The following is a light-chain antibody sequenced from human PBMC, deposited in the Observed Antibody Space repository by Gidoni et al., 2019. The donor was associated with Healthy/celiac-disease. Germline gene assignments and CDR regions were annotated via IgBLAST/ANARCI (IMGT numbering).Light chain of an antibody. CDR1: HDISNY. V-gene: IGKV1-33*01. J-gene: IGKJ3*01. CDR3: QQYDNLPFT. Sequence: IQMTQSPSSLSASVGDRVTITCQASHDISNYLNWYQQKPCKAPKLLIYDASNLEPGVPSRFSGSGSGTDFTFTISSLQPEDIATYYCQQYDNLPFTFGPGTKVEIK. CDR2: DAS.